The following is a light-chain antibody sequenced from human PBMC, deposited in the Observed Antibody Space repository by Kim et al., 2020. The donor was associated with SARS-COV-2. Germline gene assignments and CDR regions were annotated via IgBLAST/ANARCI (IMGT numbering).Light chain of an antibody. V-gene: IGLV1-51*01. CDR1: SSNIGNNY. J-gene: IGLJ3*02. CDR3: GTWDSSLSAGV. CDR2: DNN. Sequence: GQKVTISCSVSSSNIGNNYVSWYQQHPGTAPKPLIYDNNKRPSGIPDRFSGSKSGTSATLGITGLQTGDEADYYCGTWDSSLSAGVFGGGTQLTVL.